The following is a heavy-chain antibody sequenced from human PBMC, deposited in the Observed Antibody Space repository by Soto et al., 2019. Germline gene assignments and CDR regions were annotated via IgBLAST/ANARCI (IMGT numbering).Heavy chain of an antibody. CDR1: GWSFIYYQ. CDR3: ARRPDGFDI. CDR2: INHRGST. J-gene: IGHJ3*02. Sequence: HVQLQQWGAGLLTHSETLSLTCAVSGWSFIYYQWSWIRQPPGQGLERIGEINHRGSTNYNPSLPSRATISLDTSSHQFSLKLSAVTAADTAVYYCARRPDGFDIWSQGTMVTVSS. V-gene: IGHV4-34*01.